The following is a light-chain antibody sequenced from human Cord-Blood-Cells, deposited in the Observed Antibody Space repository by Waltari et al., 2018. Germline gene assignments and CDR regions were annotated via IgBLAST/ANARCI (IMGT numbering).Light chain of an antibody. V-gene: IGKV3-20*01. CDR3: QQYCSSLYR. J-gene: IGKJ2*03. CDR2: GAS. Sequence: EIEMTQSPGTLSLSPGERATFPSRATRSFSSSYLGWYQQKPGQAPRLLIYGASSRATGIPYRFSGSGSGTDFTLTISRLEPEDFAVYYCQQYCSSLYRFGQGTKVEIK. CDR1: RSFSSSY.